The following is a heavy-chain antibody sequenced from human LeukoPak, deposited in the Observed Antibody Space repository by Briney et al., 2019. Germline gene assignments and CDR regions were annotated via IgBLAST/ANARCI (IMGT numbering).Heavy chain of an antibody. CDR3: ARFHPHVDTAPTGANYYMDV. CDR1: GGTFSSYA. CDR2: IIPIFGTA. V-gene: IGHV1-69*05. J-gene: IGHJ6*03. D-gene: IGHD5-18*01. Sequence: GASVKVSCKASGGTFSSYAISWVRQAPGQGLEWMGGIIPIFGTANYAQKFQGRVTITTDESTSTAYMGLSSLRSEDTAVYYCARFHPHVDTAPTGANYYMDVWGKGTTVTVSS.